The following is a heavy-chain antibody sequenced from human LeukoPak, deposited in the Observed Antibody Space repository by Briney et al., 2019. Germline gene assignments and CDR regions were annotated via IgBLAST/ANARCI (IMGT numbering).Heavy chain of an antibody. D-gene: IGHD3-10*01. CDR3: AKDPEF. J-gene: IGHJ4*02. CDR1: GFTFSSQA. V-gene: IGHV3-23*01. CDR2: ISESGDAT. Sequence: PPGGSLRLSCAVSGFTFSSQAMSWVRQAPGKGLEWLSGISESGDATFNIDSVKGRFTISRDNSKNTLYLQMDSLRAEDTAVYYCAKDPEFWGQGILVTVSS.